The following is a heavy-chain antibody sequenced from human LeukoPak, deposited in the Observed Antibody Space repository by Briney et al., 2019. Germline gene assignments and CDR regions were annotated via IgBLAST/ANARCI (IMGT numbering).Heavy chain of an antibody. J-gene: IGHJ4*02. D-gene: IGHD3-3*01. CDR1: LYTFTGYY. CDR3: ARVWSGYPFDY. V-gene: IGHV1-2*02. Sequence: SSVTVSCKSSLYTFTGYYMHWLRQAPAQGLEWMGLIYPNSGGTNYAQKFQGRVTMTRDTSISTTYMERSRLRSDDTAVYYCARVWSGYPFDYWGQGTLVTVSS. CDR2: IYPNSGGT.